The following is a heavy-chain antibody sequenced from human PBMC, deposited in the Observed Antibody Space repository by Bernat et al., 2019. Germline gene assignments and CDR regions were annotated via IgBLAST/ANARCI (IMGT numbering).Heavy chain of an antibody. CDR1: GGSISSSSYY. Sequence: QLQLQESGPGLVKPSETLSLTCTVSGGSISSSSYYWGWIRQPPGKGLEWIGSIYYSGSTYYNPSLKSRVTISVDTSKNQFSLKLSSVTAAETAGYCGARNASPQWVLTGYYRENWFDPWGQGTLVTVSS. V-gene: IGHV4-39*01. D-gene: IGHD3-9*01. CDR3: ARNASPQWVLTGYYRENWFDP. CDR2: IYYSGST. J-gene: IGHJ5*02.